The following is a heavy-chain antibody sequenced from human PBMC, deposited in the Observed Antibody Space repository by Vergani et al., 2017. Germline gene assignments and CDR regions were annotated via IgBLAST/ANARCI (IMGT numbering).Heavy chain of an antibody. D-gene: IGHD3-16*02. CDR2: ISSSSSYI. CDR3: ARTTGEWGELSFGAFDY. V-gene: IGHV3-21*01. J-gene: IGHJ4*02. CDR1: GFTFSSYS. Sequence: EVQLVESGGGLVKPGGSLRLSCAASGFTFSSYSMNWVRQAPGKGLEWVSSISSSSSYIYYADSVKGRFTISRDNAKNSLYLQMNSLRAEDTAVYYCARTTGEWGELSFGAFDYWGQGTLVTVSP.